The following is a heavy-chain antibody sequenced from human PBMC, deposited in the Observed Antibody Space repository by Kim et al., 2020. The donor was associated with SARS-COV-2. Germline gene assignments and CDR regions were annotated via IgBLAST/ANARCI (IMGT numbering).Heavy chain of an antibody. D-gene: IGHD3-3*01. J-gene: IGHJ4*02. CDR2: IYYSGST. CDR1: GGSISSSSYY. CDR3: ARHFTTKVQVVIIGLDY. Sequence: SETLSLTCTVSGGSISSSSYYWGWIRQPPGKGLEWIGSIYYSGSTYYNPSLKSRVTISVDTSKNQFSLKLSSVTAADTAVYYCARHFTTKVQVVIIGLDYWGQGTLVTVSS. V-gene: IGHV4-39*01.